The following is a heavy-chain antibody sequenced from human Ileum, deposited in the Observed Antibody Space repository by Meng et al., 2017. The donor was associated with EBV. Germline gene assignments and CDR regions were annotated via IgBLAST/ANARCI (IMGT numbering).Heavy chain of an antibody. CDR3: ARVERGVKFDK. J-gene: IGHJ4*01. Sequence: QAQRLQSGAEGKKPGASVKLSCKASGYTFSNYAIHWVRQAPGQRPEWMGWINADNGNTKYSQKFQGRVTITRNTPASTVYMDVRSLRSEDTAVYFCARVERGVKFDKWGQGTLVTVFS. D-gene: IGHD2-21*01. CDR1: GYTFSNYA. CDR2: INADNGNT. V-gene: IGHV1-3*01.